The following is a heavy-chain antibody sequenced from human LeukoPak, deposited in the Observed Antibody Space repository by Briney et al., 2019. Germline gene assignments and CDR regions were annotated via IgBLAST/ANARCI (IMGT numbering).Heavy chain of an antibody. Sequence: GGSLRLSCAASGFTFSSYWMHWVRQAPGKGLEWVAFIRYDGSNKYYADSVKGRFTISRDNSKNTLYLQMNSLRAEDTAVYYCATPGVGSGAIYYFDYWGQGTLVTVSS. CDR1: GFTFSSYW. V-gene: IGHV3-30*02. D-gene: IGHD3-10*01. CDR3: ATPGVGSGAIYYFDY. CDR2: IRYDGSNK. J-gene: IGHJ4*02.